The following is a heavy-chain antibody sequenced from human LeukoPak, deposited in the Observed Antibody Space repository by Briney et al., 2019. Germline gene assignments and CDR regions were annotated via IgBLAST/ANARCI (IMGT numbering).Heavy chain of an antibody. CDR1: GCRFTSYW. CDR2: IYPGDSDT. D-gene: IGHD3-10*01. J-gene: IGHJ4*02. Sequence: GEALQISFKGSGCRFTSYWIGWVRPMPGKGVEWMGIIYPGDSDTRYSPSFQGQVTISADKSISTAYLQWSSLKASDTAMYYCARRPGGYYGSGSYWFDYWGQGTLVTVSS. CDR3: ARRPGGYYGSGSYWFDY. V-gene: IGHV5-51*01.